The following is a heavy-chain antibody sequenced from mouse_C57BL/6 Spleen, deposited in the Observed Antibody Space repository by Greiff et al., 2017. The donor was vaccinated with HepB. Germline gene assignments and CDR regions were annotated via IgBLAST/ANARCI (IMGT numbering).Heavy chain of an antibody. Sequence: QVQLQQSGAELVRPGTSVKVSCKASGYAFTNYLIEWVKQRPGQGLEWIGVINPGSGGTNYNEKFKGKATLTADKSSSTAYMQLSSLTSEDSAVYVWARGGDYFDYWGQGTTLTVSS. CDR1: GYAFTNYL. J-gene: IGHJ2*01. CDR2: INPGSGGT. V-gene: IGHV1-54*01. CDR3: ARGGDYFDY.